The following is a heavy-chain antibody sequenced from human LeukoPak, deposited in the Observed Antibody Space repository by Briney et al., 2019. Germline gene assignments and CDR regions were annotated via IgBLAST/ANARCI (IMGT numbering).Heavy chain of an antibody. D-gene: IGHD6-13*01. J-gene: IGHJ4*02. CDR3: ARAGVAAAGTLDY. Sequence: SVKVSCKASGGTFSSYAISWVRRAPGQGLEWMGGIIPIFGTANYAQKFQGRVTITADESTSTAYMELSSLRSEDTAVYYCARAGVAAAGTLDYWGQGTLVTVSS. V-gene: IGHV1-69*13. CDR1: GGTFSSYA. CDR2: IIPIFGTA.